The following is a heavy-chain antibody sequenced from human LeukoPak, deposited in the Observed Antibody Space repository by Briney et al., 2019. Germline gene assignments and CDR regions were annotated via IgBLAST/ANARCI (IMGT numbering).Heavy chain of an antibody. V-gene: IGHV3-30*18. CDR2: ISYDGSNK. D-gene: IGHD6-13*01. CDR1: GFTFSSYG. Sequence: GGSLRLSCAASGFTFSSYGMHWVRQAPGKGLEWLAVISYDGSNKYYADSVKGRFTISRDNSKNTLYLQMNSLRAEDTAVYYCAKDGQQLAAWGQGTLVTVSS. J-gene: IGHJ4*02. CDR3: AKDGQQLAA.